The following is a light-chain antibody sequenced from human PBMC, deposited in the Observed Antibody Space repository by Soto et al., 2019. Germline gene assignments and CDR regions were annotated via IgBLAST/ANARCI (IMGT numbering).Light chain of an antibody. CDR1: QSSSSW. V-gene: IGKV1-5*01. CDR3: QQYNSYPWT. Sequence: DIQMTQSPSTLSASVGDVVSITCRASQSSSSWMAWYQQKPGKAPKLLSYDASSLESGVPSRFSGSGSGTEFTLTISSLQPDDFATYYCQQYNSYPWTFGQGTKVDI. CDR2: DAS. J-gene: IGKJ1*01.